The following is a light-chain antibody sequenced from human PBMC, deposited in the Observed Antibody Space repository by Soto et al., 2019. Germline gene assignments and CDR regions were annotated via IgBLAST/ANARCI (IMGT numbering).Light chain of an antibody. J-gene: IGKJ1*01. CDR3: QQYNNWPPWT. Sequence: EIVMTQSPAILSVSPGERATLSCRASQSVSSNLAWYQQKPGQAPRLLIYGASTRATGIPGRFSGSGSGTEFTLTISSLQSEDFAVYYCQQYNNWPPWTFGQGTKVEIK. CDR1: QSVSSN. CDR2: GAS. V-gene: IGKV3-15*01.